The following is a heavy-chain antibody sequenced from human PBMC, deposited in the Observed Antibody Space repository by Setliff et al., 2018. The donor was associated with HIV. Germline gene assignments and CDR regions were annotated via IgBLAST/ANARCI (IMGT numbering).Heavy chain of an antibody. V-gene: IGHV1-2*04. Sequence: ASVKVSCKASGYSFTDYYIHWVRQAPGQGLEWMGWINPKSDGTNYAQKFQGWITMTRDTSISTAYMELSRLRSDDTAVYYCARNPRIAVAGTDYYYYMDVWGKGTTVTVSS. CDR1: GYSFTDYY. CDR2: INPKSDGT. D-gene: IGHD6-19*01. CDR3: ARNPRIAVAGTDYYYYMDV. J-gene: IGHJ6*03.